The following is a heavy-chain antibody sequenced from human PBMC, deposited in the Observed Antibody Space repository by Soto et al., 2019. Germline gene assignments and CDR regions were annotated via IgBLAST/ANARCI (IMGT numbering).Heavy chain of an antibody. CDR1: GASLSSRAYY. CDR2: TASSGSA. D-gene: IGHD1-1*01. Sequence: QVQLQESGPGLVKPSQTLSLTCTVSGASLSSRAYYWTWIRQHPGKGLECIGYTASSGSAHQNPSLKSRVSISIDTSKIQFSLTLNSVTAADTAVYYCARGRGTSTFDIWGQGTMVTVSS. V-gene: IGHV4-31*03. J-gene: IGHJ3*02. CDR3: ARGRGTSTFDI.